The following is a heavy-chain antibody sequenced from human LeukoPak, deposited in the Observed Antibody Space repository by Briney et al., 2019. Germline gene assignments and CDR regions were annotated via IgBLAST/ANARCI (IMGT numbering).Heavy chain of an antibody. CDR3: ATEAGLWFGELLHDY. V-gene: IGHV3-74*01. CDR2: INSDGSST. D-gene: IGHD3-10*01. Sequence: GGSLRLSCAASGFTVSSNYMSRVRQAPGKGLEWVSRINSDGSSTSYADSVKGRFTISRDNAKNTLYLQMNSLRAEDTAVYYCATEAGLWFGELLHDYWGQGTLVTVSS. CDR1: GFTVSSNY. J-gene: IGHJ4*02.